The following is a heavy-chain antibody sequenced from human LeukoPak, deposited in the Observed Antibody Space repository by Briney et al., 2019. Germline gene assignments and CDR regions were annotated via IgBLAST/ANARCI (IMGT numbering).Heavy chain of an antibody. D-gene: IGHD3-3*01. V-gene: IGHV1-69*13. CDR2: IIPIFGTA. Sequence: SVKVSCKASGGTFSSYAISWVRRAPGQGLEWMGGIIPIFGTANYAQKFQGRVTITADESTSTAYMELSSLRSEDTAVYYCARDARRITIFGVVTFFDYWGQGTLVTVSS. CDR3: ARDARRITIFGVVTFFDY. CDR1: GGTFSSYA. J-gene: IGHJ4*02.